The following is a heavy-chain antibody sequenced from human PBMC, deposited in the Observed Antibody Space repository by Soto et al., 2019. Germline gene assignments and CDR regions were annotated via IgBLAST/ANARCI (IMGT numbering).Heavy chain of an antibody. J-gene: IGHJ4*02. Sequence: EVQLVESGGGLVQPGGSLRLSCAASGFTFSDHYMDWVRQAPGKGLEWVGRTRNKANSYTTEYAASVKGRFTISRDDSKHSLYLQINSLKTEDTAVYYCDRVDTDMFTEYCGQVTRVTVSS. D-gene: IGHD5-18*01. CDR1: GFTFSDHY. CDR2: TRNKANSYTT. V-gene: IGHV3-72*01. CDR3: DRVDTDMFTEY.